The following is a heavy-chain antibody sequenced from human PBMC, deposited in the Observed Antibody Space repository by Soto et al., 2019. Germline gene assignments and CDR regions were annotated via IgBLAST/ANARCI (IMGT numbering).Heavy chain of an antibody. Sequence: QVQLVQSGAEVKKPGASVKVSCKASGYTFTGYYMHWVRQAPGQGLEWMGWINPNSGGTNYAQKFQGWVTMTRDTSISTAYMELSRLRSDDTAVYYCARDLAQYYYGSGSYGMDVWGQGTTVTVSS. CDR3: ARDLAQYYYGSGSYGMDV. CDR2: INPNSGGT. CDR1: GYTFTGYY. D-gene: IGHD3-10*01. V-gene: IGHV1-2*04. J-gene: IGHJ6*02.